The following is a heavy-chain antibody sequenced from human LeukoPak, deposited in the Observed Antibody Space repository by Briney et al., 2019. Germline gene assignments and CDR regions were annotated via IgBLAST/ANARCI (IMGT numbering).Heavy chain of an antibody. Sequence: GRSLRLSCAASGFTFSSYGMHWVRQAPGKGLEWVAVIWYDGSNKYYADSVKGRFTISRDNSKNTLYLQMNSLRAEDTAVYYCARDGYSNSPPFDYWGQGTLVTVSS. CDR1: GFTFSSYG. CDR2: IWYDGSNK. V-gene: IGHV3-33*01. J-gene: IGHJ4*02. D-gene: IGHD6-13*01. CDR3: ARDGYSNSPPFDY.